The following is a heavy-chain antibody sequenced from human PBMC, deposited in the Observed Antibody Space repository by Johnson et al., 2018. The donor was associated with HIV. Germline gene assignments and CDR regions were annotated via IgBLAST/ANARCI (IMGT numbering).Heavy chain of an antibody. V-gene: IGHV3-15*01. Sequence: VQLVESGGGVVRPGGSLRLSCAASGFTFSNAWMSWVRQAPGKGLEWVGHIKRTTDGGTKDYASPVKGRFTISRDDSNNMLYLQMNSLKTEDTAVYYCTTGSSGLNAFEIWGQGTMVTVSS. CDR3: TTGSSGLNAFEI. CDR1: GFTFSNAW. J-gene: IGHJ3*02. CDR2: IKRTTDGGTK. D-gene: IGHD3-22*01.